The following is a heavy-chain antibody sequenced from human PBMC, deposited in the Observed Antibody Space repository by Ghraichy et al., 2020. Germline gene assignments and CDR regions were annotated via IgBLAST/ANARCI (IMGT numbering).Heavy chain of an antibody. V-gene: IGHV3-7*03. CDR3: ARENGYYGDYFDY. CDR2: IKQDESEK. CDR1: GFIFSSYW. D-gene: IGHD4-17*01. J-gene: IGHJ4*02. Sequence: GGSLRLSCAASGFIFSSYWRSWVRQAPGKGLEWVANIKQDESEKYYVDSVKGRFTISRDNAKNSVYLQMNSLRAEDTAVYYCARENGYYGDYFDYWGQGTLVTVSS.